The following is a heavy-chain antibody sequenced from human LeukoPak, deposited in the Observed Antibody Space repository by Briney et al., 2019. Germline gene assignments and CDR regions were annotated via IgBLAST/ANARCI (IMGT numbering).Heavy chain of an antibody. CDR1: GFIFSSYA. CDR2: ISGSGGST. V-gene: IGHV3-23*01. J-gene: IGHJ6*02. CDR3: AKDQCTGYWSRTSSYCPGDYGVDV. Sequence: GGSVRLSCAASGFIFSSYAMSWVRQAPGKGLEWVSDISGSGGSTYYADSVKGRFTISTDNSKSTLYLQMNSLRAEDTAVYYCAKDQCTGYWSRTSSYCPGDYGVDVWGQGTTGTVSS. D-gene: IGHD2-2*01.